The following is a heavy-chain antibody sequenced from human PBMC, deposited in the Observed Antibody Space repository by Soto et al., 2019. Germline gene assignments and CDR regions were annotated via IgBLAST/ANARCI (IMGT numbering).Heavy chain of an antibody. Sequence: ASVKVSCKTSGYTFTSCAMHWVRQAPGQRLEWMGWINGGNGNTRYSQKFQDRVTITGDTYASTAYMELSSLRSEDTAVYYWARDGVPAGNINFDYWGQGTLVTVSS. CDR2: INGGNGNT. CDR1: GYTFTSCA. V-gene: IGHV1-3*01. D-gene: IGHD2-2*01. CDR3: ARDGVPAGNINFDY. J-gene: IGHJ4*02.